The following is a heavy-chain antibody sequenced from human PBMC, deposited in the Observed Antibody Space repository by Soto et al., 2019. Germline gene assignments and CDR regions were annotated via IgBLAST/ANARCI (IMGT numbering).Heavy chain of an antibody. CDR3: ARDSRVGATYNWFDP. CDR1: GGSISSYY. V-gene: IGHV4-59*01. Sequence: SETLSLTCTVSGGSISSYYWSWIRQHPGKGLEWIGYIYYSGSTNYNPSLKSRVTISVDTSKNQFSLKLSSVTAADTAVYYCARDSRVGATYNWFDPWGQGTLVTVSS. D-gene: IGHD1-26*01. J-gene: IGHJ5*02. CDR2: IYYSGST.